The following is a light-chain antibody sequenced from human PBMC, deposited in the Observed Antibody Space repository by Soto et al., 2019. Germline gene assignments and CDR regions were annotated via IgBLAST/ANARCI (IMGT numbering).Light chain of an antibody. CDR1: QSVSSSY. Sequence: EIVLTQSPGTLSLPPGERATLSCRASQSVSSSYLAWHQQKPGQAPRLLIYGASSRATGIPDRFSGSGSGTDFTLTISRLEPEDFAVYYCQQYGSSLGVTFGGGTKVDIK. CDR3: QQYGSSLGVT. CDR2: GAS. V-gene: IGKV3-20*01. J-gene: IGKJ4*01.